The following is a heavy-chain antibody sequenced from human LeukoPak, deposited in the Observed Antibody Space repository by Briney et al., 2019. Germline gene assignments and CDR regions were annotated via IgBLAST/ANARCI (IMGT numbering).Heavy chain of an antibody. J-gene: IGHJ6*03. CDR3: ARVEFRYYYYMDV. Sequence: SETLSLTCAVYGGSFSGYYWSWIRQPPGKGPEWIGEVNHSGSTNYNPSLKSRVTISVDTSKNQFSLKLSSVTAADTAVYYCARVEFRYYYYMDVWGKGTTVTVSS. V-gene: IGHV4-34*01. D-gene: IGHD2-15*01. CDR2: VNHSGST. CDR1: GGSFSGYY.